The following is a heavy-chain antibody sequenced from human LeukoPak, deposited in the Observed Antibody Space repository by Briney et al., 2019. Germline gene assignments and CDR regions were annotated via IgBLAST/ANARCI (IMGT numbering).Heavy chain of an antibody. V-gene: IGHV1-69*04. J-gene: IGHJ4*02. Sequence: SVKVSCKASGGTFSSYAISWVRQAPGQGLEWMGRIIPILGIANYAQKFQGRVTITADKSTSTAYMELRSLRSDDTAVYYCATVARFSILWFGENFDYWGQGTLVTVSS. CDR3: ATVARFSILWFGENFDY. CDR1: GGTFSSYA. D-gene: IGHD3-10*01. CDR2: IIPILGIA.